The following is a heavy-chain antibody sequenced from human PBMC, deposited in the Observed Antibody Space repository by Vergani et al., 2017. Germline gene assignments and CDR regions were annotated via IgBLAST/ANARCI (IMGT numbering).Heavy chain of an antibody. CDR3: ARLDVGYSGSNDYGH. J-gene: IGHJ4*02. D-gene: IGHD5-12*01. CDR2: INPNSGGT. V-gene: IGHV1-2*02. Sequence: QVQLVESGGGVVQPGRSLRLSCAASGYTFTGYYMHWVRQAPGQGLEWMGWINPNSGGTNYAQKFQGRVTMTRDTSISTAYMELSRLRSDDTAVYYCARLDVGYSGSNDYGHWGQGTLVTVSS. CDR1: GYTFTGYY.